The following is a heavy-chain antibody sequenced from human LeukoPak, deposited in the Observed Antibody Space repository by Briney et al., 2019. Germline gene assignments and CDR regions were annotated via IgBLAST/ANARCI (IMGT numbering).Heavy chain of an antibody. D-gene: IGHD3-10*01. CDR1: GFTFSSYG. J-gene: IGHJ4*02. CDR3: AKDLWFGDYNDY. V-gene: IGHV3-30*18. CDR2: ISYDGSNK. Sequence: LTGGSLRLSCAASGFTFSSYGMHWVRQAPGKGLEWVAVISYDGSNKYYADSVKGRFTISRDNSKNTLYLQMNSLRAEDTAVYYCAKDLWFGDYNDYWGQGTLVAVSS.